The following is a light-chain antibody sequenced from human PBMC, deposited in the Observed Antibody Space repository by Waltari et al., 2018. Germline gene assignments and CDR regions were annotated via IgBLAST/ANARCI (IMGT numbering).Light chain of an antibody. CDR2: ATS. Sequence: EIVLTQSQGALSLSPGETATLSCRASQSIGRTIAWYQQKPGQAPRLLIYATSTRATGIPDRFSGSGSETDFSLTIYRLEPEDFAVYYCQHYVRLPVTFGQGTKVEIK. CDR1: QSIGRT. J-gene: IGKJ1*01. CDR3: QHYVRLPVT. V-gene: IGKV3-20*01.